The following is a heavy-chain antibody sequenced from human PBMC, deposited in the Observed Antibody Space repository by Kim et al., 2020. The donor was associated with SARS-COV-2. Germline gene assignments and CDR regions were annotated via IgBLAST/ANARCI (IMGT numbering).Heavy chain of an antibody. CDR3: ATKPRYSSDAFDI. CDR2: IIPIFGTA. J-gene: IGHJ3*02. Sequence: SVKVSCKASGGTFSSYAISWVRQAPGQGLEWMGGIIPIFGTANYAQKFQGRVTITADESTSTAYMELSSLRSEDTALYYCATKPRYSSDAFDIWGQGTMVTVSS. D-gene: IGHD5-18*01. CDR1: GGTFSSYA. V-gene: IGHV1-69*13.